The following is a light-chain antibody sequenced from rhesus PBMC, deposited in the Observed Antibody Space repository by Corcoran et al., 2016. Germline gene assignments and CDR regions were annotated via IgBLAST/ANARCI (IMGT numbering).Light chain of an antibody. V-gene: IGKV1-25*01. Sequence: DIQMTQSPSSLSASVGDRVTITCRASQDINSYLAWYQQQPGKAPKLLIYGASTLQSGVPSRFTGGGSGTDFTLTISSLQPEDFATYYCQQHNNYPLTFGGGTKVELK. CDR1: QDINSY. CDR2: GAS. CDR3: QQHNNYPLT. J-gene: IGKJ4*01.